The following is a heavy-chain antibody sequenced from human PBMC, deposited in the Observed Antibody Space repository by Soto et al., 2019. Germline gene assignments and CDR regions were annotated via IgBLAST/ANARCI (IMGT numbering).Heavy chain of an antibody. D-gene: IGHD2-21*02. CDR3: VRTAREGAVAPHWFDR. J-gene: IGHJ5*02. V-gene: IGHV4-30-4*01. CDR2: VYYTGST. Sequence: PSETLSLTCTVSGASIMSTDYYLGGIRQSPWNGLEWIGYVYYTGSTYYNPSLMSRLTISVDTSKNQFSLKLTSVTAAETAVYYCVRTAREGAVAPHWFDRWGQGTQVTVSS. CDR1: GASIMSTDYY.